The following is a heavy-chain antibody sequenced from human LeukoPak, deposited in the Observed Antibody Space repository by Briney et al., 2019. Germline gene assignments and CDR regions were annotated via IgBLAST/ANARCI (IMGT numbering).Heavy chain of an antibody. Sequence: GGSLRLSCAASGFTFSSYGMHWVRQAPGKGLEWVAFIRYDGSNKYYADSVKGRFTISRDNSKNTLYPQMNSLRAEDTAVYYCAKSSGYSYGSNFDYWGQGTLVTVSS. CDR3: AKSSGYSYGSNFDY. CDR1: GFTFSSYG. J-gene: IGHJ4*02. V-gene: IGHV3-30*02. CDR2: IRYDGSNK. D-gene: IGHD5-18*01.